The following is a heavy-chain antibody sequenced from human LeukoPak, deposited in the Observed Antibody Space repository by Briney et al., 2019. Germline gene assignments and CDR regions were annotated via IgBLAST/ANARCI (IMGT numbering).Heavy chain of an antibody. Sequence: PSDTLSLTCTVSGGSISSYFWSWIRQTPGKGLEWIGDIHYSGSTNYNPSLKSRVTISVDTSKNQFSLKLTSVTAADTAVYYCARQGVSSYQYYFDYWGQGTLVTVSS. J-gene: IGHJ4*02. D-gene: IGHD3-22*01. CDR2: IHYSGST. V-gene: IGHV4-59*08. CDR3: ARQGVSSYQYYFDY. CDR1: GGSISSYF.